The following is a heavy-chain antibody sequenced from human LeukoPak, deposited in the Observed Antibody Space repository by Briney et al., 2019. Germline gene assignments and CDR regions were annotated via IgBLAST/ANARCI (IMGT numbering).Heavy chain of an antibody. J-gene: IGHJ4*02. V-gene: IGHV3-15*01. CDR1: GFTFSNAW. CDR3: TTSPYCGGDCYS. D-gene: IGHD2-21*02. CDR2: IKSKTDGGTT. Sequence: GGSLRLSCAASGFTFSNAWMSWVRLAPGKGLEWVGRIKSKTDGGTTDYAAPVKGRFTISRDDSKNTLYLQMNSLKTEDTAVYYCTTSPYCGGDCYSWGQGTLVTVSS.